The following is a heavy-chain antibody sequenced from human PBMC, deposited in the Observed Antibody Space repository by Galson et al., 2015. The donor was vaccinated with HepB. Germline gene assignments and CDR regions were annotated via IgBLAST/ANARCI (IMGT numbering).Heavy chain of an antibody. D-gene: IGHD3-9*01. CDR2: ISSSSSYI. CDR3: ARDAPSDILTGYYNARPRGQYYFDY. V-gene: IGHV3-21*01. CDR1: GFTFSSYS. Sequence: SLRLSCAASGFTFSSYSMNWVRQAPGKGLEWVSSISSSSSYIYYADSVKGRFTISRDNAKNSLYLQMNSLRAEDTAVYYCARDAPSDILTGYYNARPRGQYYFDYWGQGTLVTVSS. J-gene: IGHJ4*02.